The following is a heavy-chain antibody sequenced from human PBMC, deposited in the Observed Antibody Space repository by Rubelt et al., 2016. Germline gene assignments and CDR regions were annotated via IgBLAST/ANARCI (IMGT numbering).Heavy chain of an antibody. V-gene: IGHV3-30*04. D-gene: IGHD4-17*01. CDR3: VRGGEYGDNEDYYYYSGMDV. Sequence: VQPGGSLRLSCAASGFTFSSYAMSWVRKAPGQGLEWVAFISYDGSKTYYADSVKGRFTVSRDKSKNMLYLRMNSLSADDTAVYYCVRGGEYGDNEDYYYYSGMDVWGQGTTVSVSS. CDR2: ISYDGSKT. CDR1: GFTFSSYA. J-gene: IGHJ6*02.